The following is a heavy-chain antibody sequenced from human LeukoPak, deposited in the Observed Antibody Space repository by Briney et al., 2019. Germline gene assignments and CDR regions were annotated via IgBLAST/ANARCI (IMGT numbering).Heavy chain of an antibody. J-gene: IGHJ5*02. V-gene: IGHV3-30-3*01. CDR3: ARVGRYCSGGSCYHNWFDP. D-gene: IGHD2-15*01. Sequence: GGSLRLSCAASGFTFSSYAMHWVRQAPGKGLEWVAVISYDGSNKYYADSVKGRFTISRDNSKNTLYLQMNSLRAEDTAAYYCARVGRYCSGGSCYHNWFDPWGQGTLVTVSS. CDR1: GFTFSSYA. CDR2: ISYDGSNK.